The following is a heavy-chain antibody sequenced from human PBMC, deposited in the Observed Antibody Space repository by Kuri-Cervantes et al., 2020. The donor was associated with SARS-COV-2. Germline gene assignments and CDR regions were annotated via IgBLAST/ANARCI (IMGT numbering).Heavy chain of an antibody. J-gene: IGHJ6*03. V-gene: IGHV4-34*01. CDR1: GGSISSYY. CDR2: INHSGST. CDR3: ARSESDYYYYMDV. Sequence: GSLRLSCTVSGGSISSYYWSWIRQPPGKGLEWIGEINHSGSTNYNPSLKSRVTISLDTSKNQFSLRLSSVTAADTAVYYCARSESDYYYYMDVWGKGTTVTVSS.